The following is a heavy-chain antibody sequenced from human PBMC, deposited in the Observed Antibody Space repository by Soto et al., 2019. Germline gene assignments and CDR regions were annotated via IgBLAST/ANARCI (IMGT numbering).Heavy chain of an antibody. D-gene: IGHD2-2*01. J-gene: IGHJ3*01. CDR2: ISYNGNT. V-gene: IGHV4-59*01. Sequence: PSETLSLTCTVSGGSINSDYWGWFRQPPRKGLEWIGYISYNGNTNYNPSLKSRVTISVAPSKNQFSLRLMSVSAADTAVYYCTRTFCSANTCYDIFDVWGQGTMVT. CDR1: GGSINSDY. CDR3: TRTFCSANTCYDIFDV.